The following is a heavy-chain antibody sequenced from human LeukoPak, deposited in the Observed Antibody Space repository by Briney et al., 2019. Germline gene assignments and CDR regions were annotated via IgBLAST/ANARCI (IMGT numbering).Heavy chain of an antibody. V-gene: IGHV4-34*01. Sequence: PSETLSLTCAVYGWSFSGYYWSWIRQPPGKGLEWIGEINHSGSTNYNPSLKSRVTISVDTSKNQFSLKLSSVTAADTAVYYCARGRDYDILTGYYRMLYYYYGMDVWGKGTTVTVSS. J-gene: IGHJ6*04. D-gene: IGHD3-9*01. CDR1: GWSFSGYY. CDR2: INHSGST. CDR3: ARGRDYDILTGYYRMLYYYYGMDV.